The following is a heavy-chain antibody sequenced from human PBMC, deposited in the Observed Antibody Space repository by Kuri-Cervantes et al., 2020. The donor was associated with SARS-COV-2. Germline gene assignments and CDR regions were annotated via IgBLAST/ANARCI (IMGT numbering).Heavy chain of an antibody. V-gene: IGHV1-24*01. CDR3: ATTPPHCSSTSCTPNWFDP. J-gene: IGHJ5*02. CDR1: GYTLTELS. D-gene: IGHD2-2*01. CDR2: FDPEDGET. Sequence: ASVKVTYKLSGYTLTELSKHWVRQAPGKGLEWLGGFDPEDGETIYAQKFQVRVTMTEDTSTDTAYMELSSLRSEDTAVDYCATTPPHCSSTSCTPNWFDPWGQGTLVTVSS.